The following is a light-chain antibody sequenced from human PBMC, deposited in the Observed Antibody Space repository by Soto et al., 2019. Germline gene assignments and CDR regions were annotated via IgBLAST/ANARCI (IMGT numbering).Light chain of an antibody. CDR1: SSDVGTYDY. CDR2: DVN. V-gene: IGLV2-14*03. CDR3: SSYTTSSTRV. J-gene: IGLJ3*02. Sequence: QYVLTQPASVSGSPGQSITISCTGSSSDVGTYDYVSWYQQYPGKAPRLMIFDVNNRPSGVSNRFSGSKSGNTASLTISGLQAEDEADYYCSSYTTSSTRVFGGGTKLTVL.